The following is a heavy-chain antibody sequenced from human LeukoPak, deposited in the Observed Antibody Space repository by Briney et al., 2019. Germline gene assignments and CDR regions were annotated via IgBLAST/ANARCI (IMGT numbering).Heavy chain of an antibody. V-gene: IGHV4-34*01. J-gene: IGHJ6*03. D-gene: IGHD3-16*02. CDR3: ARGSGGAMVSYYHNYYMDV. Sequence: PSETLSLTCAVYGGSFSGYYWSWIRQPPGKGLEWIGEINHSGSTNYNPSLKSRVTISVDTSKNQFSLKLSSVTAADTAVYYCARGSGGAMVSYYHNYYMDVWGKGTTVTISS. CDR2: INHSGST. CDR1: GGSFSGYY.